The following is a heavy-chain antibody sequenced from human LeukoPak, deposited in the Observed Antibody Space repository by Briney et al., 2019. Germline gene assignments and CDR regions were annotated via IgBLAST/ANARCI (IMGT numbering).Heavy chain of an antibody. D-gene: IGHD6-13*01. V-gene: IGHV1-18*01. CDR3: AAGVAAAGTVPIYYYYMDV. CDR2: ISAYNGNT. J-gene: IGHJ6*03. Sequence: GASVKVSCKASGYTFTSYGISWVRQAPGQGLEWMGWISAYNGNTNYAQKLQGRVTMTTDTSTSTACMELRSLRSDDTAVYYCAAGVAAAGTVPIYYYYMDVWGKGTTVTVSS. CDR1: GYTFTSYG.